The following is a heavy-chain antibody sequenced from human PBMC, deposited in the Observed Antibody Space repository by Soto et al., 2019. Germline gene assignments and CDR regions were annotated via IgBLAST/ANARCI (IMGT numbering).Heavy chain of an antibody. D-gene: IGHD3-22*01. CDR3: ALRSMAVVPEY. CDR2: LYYGRSA. CDR1: GDSISSYY. J-gene: IGHJ4*02. V-gene: IGHV4-59*01. Sequence: QVQLQESGPGLVKPSETLSLTCAVSGDSISSYYCMWIRQPPGKGLEYIGYLYYGRSANYNPSLKSRVSLSVDTSTNQCYLTLSSMTAAGTAVYYCALRSMAVVPEYWGQGTLVTVSS.